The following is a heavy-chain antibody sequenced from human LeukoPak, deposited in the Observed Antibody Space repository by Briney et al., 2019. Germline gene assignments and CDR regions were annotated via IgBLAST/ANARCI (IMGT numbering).Heavy chain of an antibody. Sequence: GSLRLSCAASGFTFSNAWMSWIRQPPGKGLEWIGYIYYSGGTNYNPSLKSRVTISVDTSKNQFSLKLGSVTAADTAVYYCARGLMRGSGSYYNLSYYYYMDVWGKGTTVTVSS. J-gene: IGHJ6*03. V-gene: IGHV4-59*01. CDR1: GFTFSNAW. CDR3: ARGLMRGSGSYYNLSYYYYMDV. D-gene: IGHD3-10*01. CDR2: IYYSGGT.